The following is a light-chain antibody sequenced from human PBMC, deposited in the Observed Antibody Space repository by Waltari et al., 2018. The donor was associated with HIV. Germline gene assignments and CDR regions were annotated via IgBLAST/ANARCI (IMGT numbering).Light chain of an antibody. V-gene: IGLV3-1*01. CDR2: QDR. J-gene: IGLJ2*01. CDR1: KLGDKY. CDR3: QAWDSNTAHVL. Sequence: SYDLTQPPSVSVSPGHSASITCSGDKLGDKYASWYQQKAGQSPVLVIFQDRQRPSGTPDRFSGSNAGNTATLTISGTQAMDEADYYCQAWDSNTAHVLFGGGTKVTVL.